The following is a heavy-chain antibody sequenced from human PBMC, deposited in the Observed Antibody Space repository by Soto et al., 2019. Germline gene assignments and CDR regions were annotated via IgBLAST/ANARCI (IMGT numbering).Heavy chain of an antibody. Sequence: QVQLVQSGAEVKKPGSSVKVSCKASGGTFNNYAISWVRQAPGQGLEWMGGIIPLFGATNYAQHFQVRVTITADKFTSTSYMELGSLKSEDKAVYYCARLSGEGYSGTYGLDYWGQGTLVTVSS. D-gene: IGHD1-26*01. V-gene: IGHV1-69*06. CDR3: ARLSGEGYSGTYGLDY. J-gene: IGHJ4*02. CDR1: GGTFNNYA. CDR2: IIPLFGAT.